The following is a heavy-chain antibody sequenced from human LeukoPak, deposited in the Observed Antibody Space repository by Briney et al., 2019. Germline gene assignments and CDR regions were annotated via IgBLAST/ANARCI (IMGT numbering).Heavy chain of an antibody. V-gene: IGHV3-21*04. J-gene: IGHJ6*03. CDR1: GFTFSSYS. CDR3: AKGGGLWLQIWYMDV. CDR2: ISSSSSYI. D-gene: IGHD5-12*01. Sequence: PGGSLRLSCAASGFTFSSYSMNWVRQAPGKGLEWVSSISSSSSYIYYADSVKGRFTISRDNAKKSLYLQMNSLRAEDTALYYCAKGGGLWLQIWYMDVWGKGTTVTVSS.